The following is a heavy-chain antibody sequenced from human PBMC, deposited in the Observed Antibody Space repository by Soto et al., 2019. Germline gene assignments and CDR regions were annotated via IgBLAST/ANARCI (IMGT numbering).Heavy chain of an antibody. CDR3: ARDASYCTNGVCPQIAAAGTSDPIFDY. D-gene: IGHD2-8*01. J-gene: IGHJ4*02. CDR2: IWYDGSNK. V-gene: IGHV3-33*01. Sequence: GGSLRLSCAASGFTFSSYGMHWVRQAPGKGLEWVAVIWYDGSNKYYADSVKGRFTISRDNSKNTLYLQMNSLRAEDTAVYYCARDASYCTNGVCPQIAAAGTSDPIFDYWGQGTLVTVSS. CDR1: GFTFSSYG.